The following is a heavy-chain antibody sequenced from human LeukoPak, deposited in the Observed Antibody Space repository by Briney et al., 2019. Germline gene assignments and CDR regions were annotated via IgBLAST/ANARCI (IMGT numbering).Heavy chain of an antibody. CDR3: ARVPLHDDSRHYYPH. CDR1: GYTFTNYG. D-gene: IGHD3-22*01. V-gene: IGHV1-3*04. CDR2: INTGNGNT. J-gene: IGHJ1*01. Sequence: GASVKVACKTPGYTFTNYGMHWVRQAPRQSPEWMGWINTGNGNTKSSQKFQDRVTLTRDTSASTGYMELNSLSSEDTAVYYCARVPLHDDSRHYYPHWGQGTPVTVSS.